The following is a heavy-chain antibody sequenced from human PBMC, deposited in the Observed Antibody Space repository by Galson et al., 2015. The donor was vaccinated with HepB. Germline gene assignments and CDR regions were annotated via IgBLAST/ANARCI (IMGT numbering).Heavy chain of an antibody. J-gene: IGHJ3*02. CDR1: GYTFTSYG. D-gene: IGHD3-3*01. CDR2: ISAYNGNT. Sequence: SVKVSCKASGYTFTSYGISWVRQAPGQGLEWMGWISAYNGNTNYAQKLQGRVTMTTDTSTSTAYMELRSLRSDDTAVYYCALSDRLLNTIFDAFDIWGQGTMVTVSS. CDR3: ALSDRLLNTIFDAFDI. V-gene: IGHV1-18*01.